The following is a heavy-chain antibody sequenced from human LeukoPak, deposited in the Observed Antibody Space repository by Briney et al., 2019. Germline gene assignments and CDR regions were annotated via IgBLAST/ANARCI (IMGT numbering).Heavy chain of an antibody. J-gene: IGHJ5*02. CDR2: IDSSGSII. CDR1: GFTFSNEE. CDR3: ARGWFDA. V-gene: IGHV3-48*03. Sequence: PGGSLRLSCTTSGFTFSNEEMNWVRQAPGKGLEWLSYIDSSGSIIYYADSVRGRFTISRDNAKNSLYLQMNSLRVEDTALYYCARGWFDAWGQGTLVTVSS.